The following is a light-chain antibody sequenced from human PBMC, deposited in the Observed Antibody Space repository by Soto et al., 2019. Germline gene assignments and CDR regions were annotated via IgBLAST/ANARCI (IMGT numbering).Light chain of an antibody. J-gene: IGKJ2*01. Sequence: DIVMTQSPLSLPVTPGEPASISCRSSQSLLHSNGYNYLDWYLQKPGQSPQILIYLGSNRASGVPDRFSGSGSGTDFTLKISRVEAEDVGVYYCMQALQTPRTFCQGTKLEIK. CDR2: LGS. CDR1: QSLLHSNGYNY. CDR3: MQALQTPRT. V-gene: IGKV2-28*01.